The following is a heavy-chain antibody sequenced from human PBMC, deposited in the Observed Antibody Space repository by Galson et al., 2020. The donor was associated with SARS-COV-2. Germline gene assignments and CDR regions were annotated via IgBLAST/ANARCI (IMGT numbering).Heavy chain of an antibody. V-gene: IGHV4-4*02. J-gene: IGHJ4*02. CDR3: ARRSGICAGVSCYYAYYFDS. Sequence: ASETLSLTCAVSGGSIIGSKWWTWFSQHPGKGLEWIGDIYHRGDANYNPSLNNRVTMSVQKSERQFSLNLTSVTAADTAVYYCARRSGICAGVSCYYAYYFDSWSQGTLVTVSS. CDR2: IYHRGDA. CDR1: GGSIIGSKW. D-gene: IGHD2-21*01.